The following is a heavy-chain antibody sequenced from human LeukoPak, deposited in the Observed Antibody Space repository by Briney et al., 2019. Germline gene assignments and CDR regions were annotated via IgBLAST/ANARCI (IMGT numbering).Heavy chain of an antibody. CDR3: ARGVDV. Sequence: PGGSLRLSCAASGFTVSSSYMTWVRQAPGKGLEWVSVVYSGGITYYADSVKGGFIISGDNSKNTLYLQMNSLRAEDTAVYYCARGVDVWGQGTTVTVSS. J-gene: IGHJ6*02. V-gene: IGHV3-66*01. CDR1: GFTVSSSY. CDR2: VYSGGIT.